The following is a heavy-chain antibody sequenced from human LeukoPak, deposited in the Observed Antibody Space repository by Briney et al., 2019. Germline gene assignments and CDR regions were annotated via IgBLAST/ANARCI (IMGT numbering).Heavy chain of an antibody. CDR2: ISYHGTNK. Sequence: GRSLTLSFAASEFILTNYAMHWVRQAPGKELEWVAVISYHGTNKYYADSVKGRFTISIDISRNTLYLQMDSLTAEDTAVYYCARAGPNDHRFDYWGQGNLVTVSS. CDR1: EFILTNYA. V-gene: IGHV3-30-3*01. D-gene: IGHD1-1*01. J-gene: IGHJ4*02. CDR3: ARAGPNDHRFDY.